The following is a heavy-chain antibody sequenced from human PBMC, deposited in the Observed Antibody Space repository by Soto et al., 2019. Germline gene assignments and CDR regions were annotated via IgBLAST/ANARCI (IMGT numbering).Heavy chain of an antibody. CDR2: ISYDGSNK. J-gene: IGHJ4*02. CDR1: GFTFSSYA. D-gene: IGHD4-17*01. CDR3: ARGSLATGFDY. V-gene: IGHV3-30-3*01. Sequence: GGSLRLSCAASGFTFSSYAMHWVRQAPGKGLEWVAVISYDGSNKYYADSVKGRFTISRDNSKNTLYLQMNSLRAEDTAVYYCARGSLATGFDYWGQGTLVTVSS.